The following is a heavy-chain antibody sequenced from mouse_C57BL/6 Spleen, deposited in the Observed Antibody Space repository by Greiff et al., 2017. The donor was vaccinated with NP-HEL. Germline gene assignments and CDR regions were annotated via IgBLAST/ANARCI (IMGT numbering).Heavy chain of an antibody. CDR3: ARGSYYRCAY. CDR2: IHPNSGST. CDR1: GYTFTSYW. J-gene: IGHJ3*01. V-gene: IGHV1-64*01. D-gene: IGHD1-1*01. Sequence: QVQLQQPGAELVKPGASVKLSCKASGYTFTSYWMHWVKQRPGQGLEWIGMIHPNSGSTNYTEKFKSKATLTVDKSSSTAYMQLSSLTSEDSAVYYGARGSYYRCAYWGQGTLVTVSA.